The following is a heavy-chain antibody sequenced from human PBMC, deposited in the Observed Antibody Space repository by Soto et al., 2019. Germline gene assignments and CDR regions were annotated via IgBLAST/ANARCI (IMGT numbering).Heavy chain of an antibody. D-gene: IGHD5-18*01. V-gene: IGHV1-69*01. J-gene: IGHJ5*02. CDR2: IIPIFGTA. CDR1: GGTFSSYA. Sequence: QVQLVQSGAEVKKPGSSVKVSCKASGGTFSSYAISWVRQAPGQGLEWMGGIIPIFGTANYAQKFQGRVTITADESTSTAYMKLSSLRSDDTAVYYCARDRSSGSSYGYGIGFGFDPWGQGTLVTVSS. CDR3: ARDRSSGSSYGYGIGFGFDP.